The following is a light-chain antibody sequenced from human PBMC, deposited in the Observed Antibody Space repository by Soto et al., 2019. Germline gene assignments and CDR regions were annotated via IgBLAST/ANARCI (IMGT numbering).Light chain of an antibody. CDR2: DVY. CDR3: TSYTSSTPFYV. V-gene: IGLV2-14*03. CDR1: RTDVDGYDY. J-gene: IGLJ1*01. Sequence: HSVLKQPASVSGFPVHSIAITCTGVRTDVDGYDYVSWYQQHPGQAPQLIIYDVYSRPSGVSHRFSGSKSGDTASLTISGLQAEDEADYYCTSYTSSTPFYVFGTGTKVTVL.